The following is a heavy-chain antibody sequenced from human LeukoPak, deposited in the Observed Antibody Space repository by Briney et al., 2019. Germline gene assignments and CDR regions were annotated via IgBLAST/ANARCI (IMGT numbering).Heavy chain of an antibody. J-gene: IGHJ4*02. CDR1: GGPISSSSYY. V-gene: IGHV4-39*01. CDR3: ARVYSYYFDY. CDR2: IYYSGST. Sequence: SETLSLTCAVSGGPISSSSYYWGWIRQPPGKGLEWIGSIYYSGSTYYNPSLKSRVTISVDTSKNQFSLKLSSVTAADTAVYYCARVYSYYFDYWGQGTLVTVSS. D-gene: IGHD2-15*01.